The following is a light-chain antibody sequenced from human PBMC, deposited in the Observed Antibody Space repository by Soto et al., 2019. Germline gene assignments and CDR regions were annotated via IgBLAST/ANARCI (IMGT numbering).Light chain of an antibody. Sequence: EIVMTQSPATLSVSPGERATLSCRASQSVSSNLAWYQQKPGQAPRLLIYGASTRATGIPARFSGSGSGTEITLTVRRLQFEDVAAYNCHWYNNWRETFGEGTKLEIK. J-gene: IGKJ2*01. CDR3: HWYNNWRET. CDR2: GAS. CDR1: QSVSSN. V-gene: IGKV3-15*01.